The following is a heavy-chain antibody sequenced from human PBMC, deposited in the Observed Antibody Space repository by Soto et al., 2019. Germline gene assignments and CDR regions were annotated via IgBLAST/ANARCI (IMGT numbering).Heavy chain of an antibody. V-gene: IGHV4-59*01. CDR3: ARDRGES. J-gene: IGHJ5*02. CDR1: GGSISNYF. D-gene: IGHD3-16*01. Sequence: QVLLQESGPGLVKPSETLSLTCTVSGGSISNYFWSWIRQSPGKGLEWLGFIYYNGSTNYNPSLKSRVTISVDTPKNQFSLKLSSVTAADTAVYYCARDRGESWGQGTLVTVSS. CDR2: IYYNGST.